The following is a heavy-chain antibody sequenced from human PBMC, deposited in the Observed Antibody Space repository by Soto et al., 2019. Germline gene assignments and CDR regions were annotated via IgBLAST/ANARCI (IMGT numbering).Heavy chain of an antibody. D-gene: IGHD2-21*01. CDR2: ITGSGGAM. CDR3: AKVAPFILGSPF. J-gene: IGHJ4*02. V-gene: IGHV3-48*03. CDR1: GFDLSGSE. Sequence: GGSLRLSCTASGFDLSGSEMNWFRQAPGKGLEWVAYITGSGGAMFHADSVKGRFSISRDNAKNSLFLEMNNLTADDAGVYYCAKVAPFILGSPFWGQGTLVTVSS.